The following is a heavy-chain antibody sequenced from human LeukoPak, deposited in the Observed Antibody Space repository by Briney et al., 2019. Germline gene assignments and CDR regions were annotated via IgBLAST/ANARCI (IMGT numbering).Heavy chain of an antibody. CDR1: GFTFSSYS. J-gene: IGHJ4*02. D-gene: IGHD1-1*01. CDR2: ISSSSSYI. CDR3: ARDKRLERPGGVDY. Sequence: PGGSLRLSCAASGFTFSSYSMNWVRQAPGKGPEWVSSISSSSSYIYYADSVKGRFTISRDNAKNSLYLQMNSLRAEDTAVYYCARDKRLERPGGVDYWGQGTLVTVSS. V-gene: IGHV3-21*01.